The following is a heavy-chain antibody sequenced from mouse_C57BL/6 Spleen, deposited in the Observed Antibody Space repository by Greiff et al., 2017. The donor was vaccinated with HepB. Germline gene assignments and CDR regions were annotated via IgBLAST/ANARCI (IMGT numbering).Heavy chain of an antibody. CDR2: IDPSDSYT. CDR1: GYTFTSYW. V-gene: IGHV1-59*01. Sequence: VKLQQPGAELVRPGTSVKLSCKASGYTFTSYWMHWVKQRPGQGLEWIGVIDPSDSYTNYNQKFKGKATLTVDTSSSTAYMQLSSLTSEDSAVYYCASPYYYGSSYWYFDVWGTGTTVTVSS. J-gene: IGHJ1*03. CDR3: ASPYYYGSSYWYFDV. D-gene: IGHD1-1*01.